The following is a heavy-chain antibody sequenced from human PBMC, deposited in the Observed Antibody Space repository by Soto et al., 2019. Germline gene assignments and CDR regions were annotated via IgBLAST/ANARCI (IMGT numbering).Heavy chain of an antibody. V-gene: IGHV4-61*01. CDR3: ARARYSGYAPLDY. CDR2: IYYSGST. Sequence: SETLSLTCTVSGGSVSSGSYYWSWIRQPPGKGLEWIGYIYYSGSTNYNPSLKSRVTISVDTSKNQFSLKLSSVTAADTAVYYCARARYSGYAPLDYWGQGTLVTVSS. CDR1: GGSVSSGSYY. D-gene: IGHD5-12*01. J-gene: IGHJ4*02.